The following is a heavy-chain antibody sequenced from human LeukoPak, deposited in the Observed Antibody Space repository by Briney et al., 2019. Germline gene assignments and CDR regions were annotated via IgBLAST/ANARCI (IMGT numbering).Heavy chain of an antibody. CDR2: IYYSGST. Sequence: SETLSLTCTVSGGSISSSSYYWGWIRQPPGKGLEWIGSIYYSGSTYYNPSLKSRVTISVDTSKNQFSLRLCSVTAADTAMYYCAKSGGYGLIDYWGQGTLVTVSS. V-gene: IGHV4-39*01. CDR3: AKSGGYGLIDY. CDR1: GGSISSSSYY. J-gene: IGHJ4*02. D-gene: IGHD1-26*01.